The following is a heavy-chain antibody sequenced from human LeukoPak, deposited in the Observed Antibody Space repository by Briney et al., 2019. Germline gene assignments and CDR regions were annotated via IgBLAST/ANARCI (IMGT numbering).Heavy chain of an antibody. CDR1: GYTFTSYY. CDR2: INTNTGNP. CDR3: AREYCSGGSCYLPFVDY. Sequence: ASVKVSCKASGYTFTSYYMHWVRQAPGQGLEWMGWINTNTGNPTYAQGFTGRFVFSLDTSVSTAYLQISSLKAEDTAVYYCAREYCSGGSCYLPFVDYWGQGTLVTVSS. V-gene: IGHV7-4-1*02. D-gene: IGHD2-15*01. J-gene: IGHJ4*02.